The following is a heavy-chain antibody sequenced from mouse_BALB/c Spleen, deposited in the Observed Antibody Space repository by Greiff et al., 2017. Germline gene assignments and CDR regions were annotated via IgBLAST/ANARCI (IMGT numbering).Heavy chain of an antibody. CDR1: GYTFTSYV. V-gene: IGHV1-14*01. CDR3: ARWTTANAMDY. CDR2: INPYNDGT. J-gene: IGHJ4*01. D-gene: IGHD1-2*01. Sequence: EVKLVESGPELVKPGASVKMSCKASGYTFTSYVMHWVKQKPGQGLEWIGYINPYNDGTKYNEKFKGKATLTSDKSSSTAYMELSSLTSEDSAVYYCARWTTANAMDYWGQGTSVTVSS.